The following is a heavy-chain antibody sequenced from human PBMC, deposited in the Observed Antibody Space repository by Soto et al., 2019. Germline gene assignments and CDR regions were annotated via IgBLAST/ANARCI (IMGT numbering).Heavy chain of an antibody. Sequence: PGGSLRLSCAASGFTFSDYYMSWIRQAPGKGLEWVSHISGSGATIYYADSVKGRFTISRDNAKNSLYLQMNSLRAEDTAVYYCARALGFCSAGNYHIFGFRGQGTVVTVSS. CDR2: ISGSGATI. CDR1: GFTFSDYY. V-gene: IGHV3-11*01. CDR3: ARALGFCSAGNYHIFGF. J-gene: IGHJ4*02. D-gene: IGHD2-15*01.